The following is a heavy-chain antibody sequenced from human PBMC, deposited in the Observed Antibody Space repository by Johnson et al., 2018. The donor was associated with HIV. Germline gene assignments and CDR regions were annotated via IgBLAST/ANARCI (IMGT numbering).Heavy chain of an antibody. Sequence: HWVRQAPGKGLEWVSGISWNSGSIGYADSVKGRFTISRDNAKNSLYLQMNSLRAEDTALYYCAKGGQQLADPFDIWGQGTLVTVSS. D-gene: IGHD6-13*01. CDR3: AKGGQQLADPFDI. CDR2: ISWNSGSI. V-gene: IGHV3-9*01. J-gene: IGHJ3*02.